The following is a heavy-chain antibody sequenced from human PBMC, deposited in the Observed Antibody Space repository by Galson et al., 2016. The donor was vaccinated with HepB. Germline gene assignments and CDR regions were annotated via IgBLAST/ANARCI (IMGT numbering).Heavy chain of an antibody. Sequence: SLRLSCAASGFTFTTYWMTWVRQAPGKGLDWVATIKQDGSEKYYVDSGKGRFTISRDNAKNSLYLQMNSLRAEDTAVYYCATPDEGSGRIFDYWGQGTLVTVSS. J-gene: IGHJ4*02. D-gene: IGHD2-15*01. V-gene: IGHV3-7*03. CDR1: GFTFTTYW. CDR2: IKQDGSEK. CDR3: ATPDEGSGRIFDY.